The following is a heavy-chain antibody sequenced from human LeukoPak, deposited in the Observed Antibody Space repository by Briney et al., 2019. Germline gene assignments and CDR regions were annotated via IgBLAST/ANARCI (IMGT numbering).Heavy chain of an antibody. V-gene: IGHV4-4*02. CDR2: VNLQGST. Sequence: PSETLSLTCGVSGGSITNTNYWTWVRQPPGKGLEWVGEVNLQGSTNYNPSLMGRVAIAVDTSENHISLQLTSVTAADTAVYYCAREGGPYRPLDYSGQGTLVTVSS. CDR1: GGSITNTNY. CDR3: AREGGPYRPLDY. J-gene: IGHJ4*02.